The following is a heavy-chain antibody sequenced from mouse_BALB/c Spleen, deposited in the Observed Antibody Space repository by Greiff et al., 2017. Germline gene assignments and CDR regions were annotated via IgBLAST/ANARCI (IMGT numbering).Heavy chain of an antibody. Sequence: EVKLMESGPSLVKPSQTLSLTCSVSGDSFTSCYWNWVRQSPGNKLEYMGYISYSGSTYYNPSLKSRLSITRDTSKNQYYLQLNSVTTEDTATYDCARGTWELGAMDYWGQGTSVTVSA. CDR1: GDSFTSCY. CDR2: ISYSGST. CDR3: ARGTWELGAMDY. V-gene: IGHV3-8*02. J-gene: IGHJ4*01. D-gene: IGHD2-1*01.